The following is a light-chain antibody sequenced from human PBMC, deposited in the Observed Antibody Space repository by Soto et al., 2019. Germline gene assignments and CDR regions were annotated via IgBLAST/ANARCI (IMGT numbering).Light chain of an antibody. CDR3: QEYNTAPLT. CDR1: QDISVY. Sequence: DIQMTQSPSSLSASVGDRVTITCRASQDISVYLAWYQQKPGKVPKLLIYSASTLQSGVPSRFSGSGSGTDFTLIISSLQPEDVATYYCQEYNTAPLTFGQGTQLEIK. CDR2: SAS. J-gene: IGKJ5*01. V-gene: IGKV1-27*01.